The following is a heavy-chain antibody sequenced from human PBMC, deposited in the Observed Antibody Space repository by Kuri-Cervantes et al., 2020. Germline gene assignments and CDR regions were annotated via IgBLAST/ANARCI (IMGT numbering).Heavy chain of an antibody. CDR1: GYTFSSYA. D-gene: IGHD1-26*01. J-gene: IGHJ4*02. V-gene: IGHV1-69*13. Sequence: SVKVSCKASGYTFSSYAISWVRQAPGQGLEWMGGIIPIFGTANYAQKFQGRVTITADESTSTAYMELSSLRSEDTAMHYCARSGEYSGSLGWGQGTLVTVSS. CDR3: ARSGEYSGSLG. CDR2: IIPIFGTA.